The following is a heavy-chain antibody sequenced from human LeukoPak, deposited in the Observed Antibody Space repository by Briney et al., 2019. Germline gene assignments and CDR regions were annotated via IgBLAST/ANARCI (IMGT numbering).Heavy chain of an antibody. Sequence: SETLSLTCAVSGYSISSGYYWGWIRQPPGKGLGWIGSIYHSGSTYYNPSLKSRVTISVDTSKNQFSLKLSSVTAADTAVYYCARTGSDPDPYCGGDCYGGWFDPWGQGTLVTVSS. V-gene: IGHV4-38-2*01. D-gene: IGHD2-21*01. J-gene: IGHJ5*02. CDR3: ARTGSDPDPYCGGDCYGGWFDP. CDR1: GYSISSGYY. CDR2: IYHSGST.